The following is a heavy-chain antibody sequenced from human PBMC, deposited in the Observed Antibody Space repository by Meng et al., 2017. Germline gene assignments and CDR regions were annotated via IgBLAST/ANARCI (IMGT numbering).Heavy chain of an antibody. V-gene: IGHV3-21*01. CDR1: GFTFSSYS. Sequence: GESLKISCAASGFTFSSYSMNWVRQAPGKGLEWVSSISSSSSYIYYADSVEGRFTISRDNAKNSLYLQMNSLRAEDTAVYYCARIDAYYYGSGSSDYWGQGTLVTVSS. D-gene: IGHD3-10*01. CDR3: ARIDAYYYGSGSSDY. CDR2: ISSSSSYI. J-gene: IGHJ4*02.